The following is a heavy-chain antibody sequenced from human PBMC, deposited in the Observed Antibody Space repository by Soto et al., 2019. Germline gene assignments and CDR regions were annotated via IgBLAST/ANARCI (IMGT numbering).Heavy chain of an antibody. CDR3: ARDGARITMVRGVIPPDY. Sequence: QVQLVESGGGVVQPGRSLRLSCAASGFTFSSYAMHWVRQAPGKGLEWVAVISYDGSNKYYADSVKGRFTISRDNSKNTLYLQMNSLRAEDTAVYYCARDGARITMVRGVIPPDYWGQGTLGTVSS. CDR2: ISYDGSNK. J-gene: IGHJ4*02. D-gene: IGHD3-10*01. CDR1: GFTFSSYA. V-gene: IGHV3-30-3*01.